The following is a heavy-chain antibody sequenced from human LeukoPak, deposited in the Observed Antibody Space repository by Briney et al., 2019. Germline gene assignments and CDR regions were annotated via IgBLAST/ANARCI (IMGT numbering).Heavy chain of an antibody. CDR2: IYYSGST. J-gene: IGHJ4*02. CDR1: GGSISSGDYY. Sequence: SETLSLTCTVSGGSISSGDYYCSWIRQPPGKGLEWIGYIYYSGSTYYNPSLKSRVTISVDTSKNQFSLKLSSVTAADTAVYYCARGLGIAVAGHFDYWGQGTLVTVSS. V-gene: IGHV4-30-4*01. D-gene: IGHD6-19*01. CDR3: ARGLGIAVAGHFDY.